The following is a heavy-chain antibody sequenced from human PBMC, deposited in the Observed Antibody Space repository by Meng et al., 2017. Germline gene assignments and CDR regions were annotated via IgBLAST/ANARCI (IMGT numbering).Heavy chain of an antibody. J-gene: IGHJ4*02. Sequence: ASVKVSCKASGYTFTGYYMHWVRQAPGQGLEGMGRINPNSGGTNYAQKFQGRVTMTRDTSISTAYMELSRLRSDDTAVYYGAREFGGGKTTVVTPVDYWGQGTLVTVSS. CDR1: GYTFTGYY. D-gene: IGHD4-23*01. CDR2: INPNSGGT. CDR3: AREFGGGKTTVVTPVDY. V-gene: IGHV1-2*06.